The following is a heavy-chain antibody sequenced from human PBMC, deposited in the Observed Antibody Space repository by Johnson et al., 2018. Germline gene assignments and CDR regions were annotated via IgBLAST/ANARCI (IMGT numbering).Heavy chain of an antibody. Sequence: QVQLVQSGGGVVQPGRSLRLSCTASGFPFSFYGMHWVRQATGRGLEWVAVIWHDGSNAEYADSVKGRVIMSRDNSKNTLYLQMNSLRAEDTAVYYWARDFSSRRDLDVWGQGTTVTVTS. J-gene: IGHJ6*02. CDR1: GFPFSFYG. D-gene: IGHD2/OR15-2a*01. CDR2: IWHDGSNA. V-gene: IGHV3-33*01. CDR3: ARDFSSRRDLDV.